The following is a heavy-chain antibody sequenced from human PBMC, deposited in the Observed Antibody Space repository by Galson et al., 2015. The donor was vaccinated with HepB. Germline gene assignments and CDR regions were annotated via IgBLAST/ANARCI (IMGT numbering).Heavy chain of an antibody. CDR3: ARSRLDFDTNYLTSHAFDI. CDR2: INPSGGST. D-gene: IGHD3/OR15-3a*01. CDR1: GYTFTDYY. Sequence: SVKVSCKASGYTFTDYYAHWVRQAPGQGLEWMGIINPSGGSTNYAQKFQGRVTMTRDTSTSTVYMELSSLRSEDTAVYYCARSRLDFDTNYLTSHAFDIWGPGTMVTVSP. V-gene: IGHV1-46*01. J-gene: IGHJ3*02.